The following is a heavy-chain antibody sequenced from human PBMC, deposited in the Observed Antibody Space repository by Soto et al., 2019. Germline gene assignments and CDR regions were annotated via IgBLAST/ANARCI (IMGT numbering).Heavy chain of an antibody. CDR1: GFTFSSYG. Sequence: GGSLRLSCAASGFTFSSYGMHWVRQAPGKGLEWVAVIWYDGSNKYYAESVKGRFTISRDNSKNTLYLQMNSLKAEDTAVYYCARDIVEWDFGVVIADGMDVWGQGTTVTVPS. V-gene: IGHV3-33*01. D-gene: IGHD3-3*01. CDR2: IWYDGSNK. J-gene: IGHJ6*02. CDR3: ARDIVEWDFGVVIADGMDV.